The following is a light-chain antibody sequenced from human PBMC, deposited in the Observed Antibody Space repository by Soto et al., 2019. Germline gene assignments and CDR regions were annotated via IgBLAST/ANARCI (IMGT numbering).Light chain of an antibody. J-gene: IGKJ1*01. CDR2: ATS. CDR3: HQFGISPWT. V-gene: IGKV3-20*01. Sequence: DNVMTQSPDTLSVSPGDRATLSCRASRIIGHNYLAWYQQKRGQPPRLLIYATSTRATGIPDRFNGSGSVTNFTHTISRLEPEDFAVYYCHQFGISPWTFGQGTKGESK. CDR1: RIIGHNY.